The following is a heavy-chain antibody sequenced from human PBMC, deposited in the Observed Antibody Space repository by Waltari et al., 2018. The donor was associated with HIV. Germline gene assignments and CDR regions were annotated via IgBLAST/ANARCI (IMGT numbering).Heavy chain of an antibody. Sequence: QVQLVESGGGVVQPGKSLRLSCAASGFTFSNFGMHWVRQAPGRGLGWVARISNDGSKKYYADSVKVRFTISRANSKNTLYLQMNSLRPDDTAVYYCVRALGDYWGQGTLVTISS. V-gene: IGHV3-30-3*01. CDR2: ISNDGSKK. CDR3: VRALGDY. J-gene: IGHJ4*02. CDR1: GFTFSNFG. D-gene: IGHD7-27*01.